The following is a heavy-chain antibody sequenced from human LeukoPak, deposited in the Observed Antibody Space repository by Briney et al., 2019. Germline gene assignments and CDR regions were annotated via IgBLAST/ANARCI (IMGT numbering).Heavy chain of an antibody. D-gene: IGHD2-15*01. CDR3: ARHRFGSLDP. CDR2: IYYSGST. CDR1: GGSISSSSYY. J-gene: IGHJ5*02. Sequence: PSETLSLTCTVSGGSISSSSYYWGWIRQPPGKGLEWIGSIYYSGSTYYNPSLKSRVTISVDTSKNQFSLELSSVTAADTAVYYCARHRFGSLDPWGQGTLVTVSS. V-gene: IGHV4-39*01.